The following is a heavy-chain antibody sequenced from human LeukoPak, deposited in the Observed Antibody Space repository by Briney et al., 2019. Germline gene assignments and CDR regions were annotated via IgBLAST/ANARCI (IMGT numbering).Heavy chain of an antibody. CDR2: IYHSGST. Sequence: SETLSLTCAVSGGSISSSNWWSWVRQPPGKGLEWIGEIYHSGSTNYNPSLKSRVTISVDKSKNQFSLKLSSVTAADTAVYYCARRGLVTLQSHLFGPWGQGTLVTVSS. CDR3: ARRGLVTLQSHLFGP. D-gene: IGHD3-9*01. V-gene: IGHV4-4*02. J-gene: IGHJ5*02. CDR1: GGSISSSNW.